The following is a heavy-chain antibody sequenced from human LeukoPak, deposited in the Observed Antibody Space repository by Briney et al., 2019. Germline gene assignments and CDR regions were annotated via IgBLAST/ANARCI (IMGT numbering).Heavy chain of an antibody. CDR1: GDSISTYY. Sequence: SETLSLTCIVSGDSISTYYWSWLRQSAGKGLEWIGRVHTSGSTNHNPSLTSRVTMSVDTSKSQVSLTLSSVTAADTAVYYCARHHPWGPWDYWVQGTPVTVSS. J-gene: IGHJ4*02. CDR2: VHTSGST. V-gene: IGHV4-4*07. CDR3: ARHHPWGPWDY. D-gene: IGHD7-27*01.